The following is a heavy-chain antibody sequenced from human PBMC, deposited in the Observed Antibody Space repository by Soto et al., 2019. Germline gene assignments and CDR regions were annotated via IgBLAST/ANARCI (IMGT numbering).Heavy chain of an antibody. CDR3: AKQALGPTVFDS. D-gene: IGHD1-26*01. CDR1: GFTFSSFG. Sequence: QVQLVESGGGVVQPGRSLRLSCAASGFTFSSFGIHWVRQAPGMGLEWVSTISYDGSSQFYANSVKGRFTISRDNFKNTLYLQMNSLRAEDTAVYYCAKQALGPTVFDSWGQGTLGTVSS. J-gene: IGHJ4*02. V-gene: IGHV3-30*18. CDR2: ISYDGSSQ.